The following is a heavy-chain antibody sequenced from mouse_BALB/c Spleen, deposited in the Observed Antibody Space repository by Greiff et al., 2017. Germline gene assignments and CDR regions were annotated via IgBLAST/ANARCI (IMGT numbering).Heavy chain of an antibody. CDR2: ISNGGGST. V-gene: IGHV5-12-2*01. Sequence: EVQRVESGGGLVQPGGSLKLSCAASGFTFSSYTMSWVRQTPEKRLEWVAYISNGGGSTYYPDTVKGRFTISRDNAKNTLYLQLSSQKSKDTAMYYCARHKALTGTGNYAMDYWGQGTSVTVSS. CDR1: GFTFSSYT. D-gene: IGHD4-1*01. J-gene: IGHJ4*01. CDR3: ARHKALTGTGNYAMDY.